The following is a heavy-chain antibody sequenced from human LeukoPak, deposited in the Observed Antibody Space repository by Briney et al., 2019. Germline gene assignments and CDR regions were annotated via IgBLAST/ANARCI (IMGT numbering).Heavy chain of an antibody. V-gene: IGHV4-39*07. Sequence: SETLSLTCTVSGGSISSSSYYWGWIRQPPGKGLEWIGSIYYSGSTYYNPSLKSRVTISVDTSKNQFSLKLSSVTAADTAVYYCARTHATGDLDYWGQGTLVTVSS. CDR2: IYYSGST. CDR3: ARTHATGDLDY. CDR1: GGSISSSSYY. J-gene: IGHJ4*02. D-gene: IGHD7-27*01.